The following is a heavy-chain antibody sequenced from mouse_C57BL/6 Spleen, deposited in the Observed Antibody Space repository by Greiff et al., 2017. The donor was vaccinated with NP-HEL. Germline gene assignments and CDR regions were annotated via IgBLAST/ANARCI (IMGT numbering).Heavy chain of an antibody. CDR1: GFTFSSYA. CDR2: ISDGGSYT. Sequence: DVMLVESGGGLVKPGGSLKLSCAASGFTFSSYAMSWVRQTPEKRLEWVATISDGGSYTYYPDNVKGRFTISRDNAKNNLYLQMSHLKSEDTAMYYCARDPYYGSSYGYFDVWGTGTTVTVSS. J-gene: IGHJ1*03. CDR3: ARDPYYGSSYGYFDV. V-gene: IGHV5-4*01. D-gene: IGHD1-1*01.